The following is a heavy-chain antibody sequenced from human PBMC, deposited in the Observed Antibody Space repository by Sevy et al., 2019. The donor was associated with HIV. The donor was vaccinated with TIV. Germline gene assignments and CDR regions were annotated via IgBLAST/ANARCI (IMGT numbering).Heavy chain of an antibody. J-gene: IGHJ4*02. CDR2: INPNSSGT. Sequence: ASVKVSCKASGYTFTDYSMHWVRQAPGQGLDWMGRINPNSSGTDYPQKFQGRVTMTRDTSISTVYMELSRLTSDDSAVYYCVRGVFMPALRHLEYWGQGTLVTVSS. CDR3: VRGVFMPALRHLEY. V-gene: IGHV1-2*06. CDR1: GYTFTDYS. D-gene: IGHD2-8*01.